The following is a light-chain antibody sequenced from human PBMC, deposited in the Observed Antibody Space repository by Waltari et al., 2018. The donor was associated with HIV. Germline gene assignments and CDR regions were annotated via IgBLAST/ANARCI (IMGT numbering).Light chain of an antibody. CDR1: SSNIGSNA. J-gene: IGLJ1*01. V-gene: IGLV1-44*01. CDR3: AAWDDSLNDSYV. CDR2: SNN. Sequence: QSALTQPPSASGTPGQRVTISCSGSSSNIGSNAVNWYQQLPGTAPKLLIYSNNQRPSGVPDRFSGSKSGTSASLAISGLQSDDEADYYCAAWDDSLNDSYVFGPGTKVTVL.